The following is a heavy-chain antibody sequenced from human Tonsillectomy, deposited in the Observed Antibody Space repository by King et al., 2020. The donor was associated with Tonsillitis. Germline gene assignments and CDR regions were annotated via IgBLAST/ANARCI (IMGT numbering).Heavy chain of an antibody. V-gene: IGHV4-30-4*01. CDR1: GGSISSGDDY. J-gene: IGHJ6*02. D-gene: IGHD6-19*01. Sequence: LQLQESGPGLVKPSQTLSLTCTVSGGSISSGDDYWRWIRQTPGKGLEWIGYIYYSGSTYYNPSLKSRVTISVDTSKTQFSLKLSSVTAADTAVYYCARAPPTVAVAGTRYYYYYGMDVWGQGTTVTVSS. CDR3: ARAPPTVAVAGTRYYYYYGMDV. CDR2: IYYSGST.